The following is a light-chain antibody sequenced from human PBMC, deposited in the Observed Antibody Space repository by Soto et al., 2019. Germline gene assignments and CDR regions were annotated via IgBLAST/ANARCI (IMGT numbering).Light chain of an antibody. CDR2: DDG. Sequence: SYELSQPPLVTVAPGQTATITCAGNNIGSRSVHWFQQKPGQAPLLVVYDDGDRPSGIPERFSGSNSGNTATLTISRGEAGDEADYYCQVWDSISDHVVFGGGTKVTVL. J-gene: IGLJ3*02. CDR3: QVWDSISDHVV. CDR1: NIGSRS. V-gene: IGLV3-21*02.